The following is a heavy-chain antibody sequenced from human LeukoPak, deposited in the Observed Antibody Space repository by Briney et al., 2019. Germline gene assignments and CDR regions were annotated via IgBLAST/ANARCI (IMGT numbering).Heavy chain of an antibody. J-gene: IGHJ4*02. D-gene: IGHD3-22*01. V-gene: IGHV5-51*01. Sequence: GASLEISWQGSGYSFTSYWIGWVRPLAGKGLEWMGIIYPGDSDTRYSPSFQGQVTISADKSISTAYLQWSSLKASDTAMYYCARQSRYYYDSSLGYWGQGTLVTVSS. CDR3: ARQSRYYYDSSLGY. CDR1: GYSFTSYW. CDR2: IYPGDSDT.